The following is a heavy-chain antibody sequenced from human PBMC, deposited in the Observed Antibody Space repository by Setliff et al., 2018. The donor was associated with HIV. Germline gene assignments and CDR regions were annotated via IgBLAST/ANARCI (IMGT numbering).Heavy chain of an antibody. CDR1: GFSFSNFA. D-gene: IGHD3-3*01. Sequence: PGGSLRLSCAASGFSFSNFAMHWVRQAPGKGLEWLGFISYDGSNEYYADSVRGRFTISRDNSKNTLFLQMNTLRAEDTAVYFCARDEVRFRPPVPTAGGYLQHWGQGTLVTVSS. CDR2: ISYDGSNE. CDR3: ARDEVRFRPPVPTAGGYLQH. J-gene: IGHJ1*01. V-gene: IGHV3-30*04.